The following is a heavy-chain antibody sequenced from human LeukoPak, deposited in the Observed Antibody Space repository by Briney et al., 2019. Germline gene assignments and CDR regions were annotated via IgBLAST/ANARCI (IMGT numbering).Heavy chain of an antibody. V-gene: IGHV3-66*01. CDR3: AKDLSSSSYYWEAFDY. D-gene: IGHD6-13*01. CDR1: GFTVSSNY. J-gene: IGHJ4*02. CDR2: IYTGGTT. Sequence: GGSLRLSCAASGFTVSSNYMTWVRQAPGKGLEWVSIIYTGGTTYYADSVKGRFTISRDNSKNTLYLQMNSLRAEDTAVYYCAKDLSSSSYYWEAFDYWGQGTLVTVSS.